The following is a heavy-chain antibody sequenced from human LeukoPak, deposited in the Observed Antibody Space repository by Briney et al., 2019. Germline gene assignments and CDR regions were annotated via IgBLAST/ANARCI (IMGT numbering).Heavy chain of an antibody. CDR2: ISYDGSNK. V-gene: IGHV3-30*03. D-gene: IGHD3-10*01. J-gene: IGHJ5*02. CDR1: RFTFSSYG. Sequence: GGSLRLSCAASRFTFSSYGMHWVRQAPGKGLEWVAVISYDGSNKYYADSVKGRFTISRDNSKNTLYLQMNSLRAEDTAVYYCASPGVRGVKSWFDPWGQGTLVTVSS. CDR3: ASPGVRGVKSWFDP.